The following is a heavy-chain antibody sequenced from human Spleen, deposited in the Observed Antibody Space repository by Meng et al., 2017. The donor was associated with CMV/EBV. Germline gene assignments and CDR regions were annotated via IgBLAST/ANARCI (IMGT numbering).Heavy chain of an antibody. Sequence: EVQLVESGGGWVQPGGSLRLSCAASGFTVGSNYMSWVRQAPGKGLEWVSVIYSGGSTYYADSVKGRFTISRDNSKNTLYLQMNSLRAEDTAVYYCARVVSWFGYYFDYWGQGTLVTVSS. D-gene: IGHD3-16*01. J-gene: IGHJ4*02. CDR2: IYSGGST. CDR3: ARVVSWFGYYFDY. CDR1: GFTVGSNY. V-gene: IGHV3-66*01.